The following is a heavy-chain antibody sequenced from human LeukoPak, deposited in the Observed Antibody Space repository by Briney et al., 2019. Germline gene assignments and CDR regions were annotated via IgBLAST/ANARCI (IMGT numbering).Heavy chain of an antibody. CDR3: ARHRMGSSVLHLYWYFDL. D-gene: IGHD6-6*01. V-gene: IGHV4-39*01. CDR2: IYYSGST. CDR1: GGSISSSSYY. J-gene: IGHJ2*01. Sequence: SETLSLTCTVSGGSISSSSYYWGWIRQPPGKGLEWIGSIYYSGSTYYNPSLKSRVTISVDTSKNQFSLKLSSVTAADTAVYYCARHRMGSSVLHLYWYFDLWGRGTLVTVSS.